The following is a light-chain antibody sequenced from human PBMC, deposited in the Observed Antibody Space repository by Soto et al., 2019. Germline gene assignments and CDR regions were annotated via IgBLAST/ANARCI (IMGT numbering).Light chain of an antibody. J-gene: IGKJ5*01. CDR2: FAS. CDR3: QQYGSSLFT. CDR1: HSVGSL. Sequence: EIVLTQSPATLSLSPGDRATLSYRASHSVGSLLAWYQQKPGQAPRLLMYFASNRATGIPPRFSGSGSGTDFTLTISRLEPEDFAVYYCQQYGSSLFTFGQGTRLEIK. V-gene: IGKV3-20*01.